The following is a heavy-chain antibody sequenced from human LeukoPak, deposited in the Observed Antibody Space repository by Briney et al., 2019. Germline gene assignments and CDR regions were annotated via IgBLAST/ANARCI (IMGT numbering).Heavy chain of an antibody. CDR1: GFTFSSYG. V-gene: IGHV3-30*02. CDR2: IGYDGSTK. J-gene: IGHJ4*02. D-gene: IGHD1-7*01. Sequence: PGGSLRLSCAASGFTFSSYGMHWVRQAPGKGLDWVAFIGYDGSTKYYEDSVRGRFTISRDNSKNTVYLHMNSPRAEDTAVYFCAKRGGMGTTKYYYFDYWGQGTLVTVSS. CDR3: AKRGGMGTTKYYYFDY.